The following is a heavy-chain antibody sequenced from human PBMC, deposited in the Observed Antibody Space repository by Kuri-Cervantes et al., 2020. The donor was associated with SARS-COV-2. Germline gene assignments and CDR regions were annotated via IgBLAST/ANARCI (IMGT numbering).Heavy chain of an antibody. CDR1: GGSISSSNW. V-gene: IGHV4-4*02. CDR3: ARDEVAGQLGY. CDR2: IYHSGST. D-gene: IGHD2-2*01. J-gene: IGHJ4*02. Sequence: SCAVSGGSISSSNWWSWVRQPPGKGLEWIGEIYHSGSTNYNPSLKSRVTISVDKSKNQFSLKLNSVTAADTAVYYCARDEVAGQLGYWGQGTLVTVSS.